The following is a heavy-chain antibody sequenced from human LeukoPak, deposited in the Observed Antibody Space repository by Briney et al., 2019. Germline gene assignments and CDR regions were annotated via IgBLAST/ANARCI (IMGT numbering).Heavy chain of an antibody. J-gene: IGHJ3*02. Sequence: PGGSLRLSCAASGFTFSSYDMNWVRQAPGKGLEWVSSISSSSTYTYYAGSLKGRFTISRDNARNSLYLQMNSLRAEDTAVYYCVRGGWAGSVAFDIWGQGTMVTVSS. CDR1: GFTFSSYD. CDR2: ISSSSTYT. V-gene: IGHV3-21*01. D-gene: IGHD6-19*01. CDR3: VRGGWAGSVAFDI.